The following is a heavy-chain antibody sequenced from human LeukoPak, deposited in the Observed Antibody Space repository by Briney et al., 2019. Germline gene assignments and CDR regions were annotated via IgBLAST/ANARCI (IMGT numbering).Heavy chain of an antibody. CDR2: IRYDGSNK. CDR3: AKVPDPYGDYAVFDP. D-gene: IGHD4-17*01. CDR1: GFTFNSYG. J-gene: IGHJ5*02. V-gene: IGHV3-30*02. Sequence: GGSLRLACAASGFTFNSYGMHWVRQAPGKGLEWVAFIRYDGSNKYYADSVKGRFTISRDNSKNTLYLQMNSLRAEDTAVYYCAKVPDPYGDYAVFDPWGQGTLVTVSS.